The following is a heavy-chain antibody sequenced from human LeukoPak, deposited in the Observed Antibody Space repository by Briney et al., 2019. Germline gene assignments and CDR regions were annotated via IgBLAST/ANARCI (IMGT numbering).Heavy chain of an antibody. CDR2: IKQDGSEK. V-gene: IGHV3-7*01. CDR3: RPRRTHYDFWSGYYTADY. CDR1: GFTFSSYW. Sequence: GGSLRLSCAASGFTFSSYWMSWVRQAPGKGLEWVANIKQDGSEKYYVDSVKGRFTISRDNAKNSLYLQMNSLRAEDTAVYYCRPRRTHYDFWSGYYTADYWGQGTLVTVSS. J-gene: IGHJ4*02. D-gene: IGHD3-3*01.